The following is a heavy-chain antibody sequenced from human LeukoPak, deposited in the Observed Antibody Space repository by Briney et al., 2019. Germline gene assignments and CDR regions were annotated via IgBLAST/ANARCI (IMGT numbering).Heavy chain of an antibody. J-gene: IGHJ4*02. CDR1: GFTFSSYA. Sequence: HPGGSLRLSCAASGFTFSSYAMHWVRQAPGKGLEWVAVISYDGSNKYYADSVKGRFTISRDNSKNTLYLQMNSLRAEDTAVYYCARDSICSSTSCFDYWGQGTLVTVSS. V-gene: IGHV3-30*04. D-gene: IGHD2-2*01. CDR2: ISYDGSNK. CDR3: ARDSICSSTSCFDY.